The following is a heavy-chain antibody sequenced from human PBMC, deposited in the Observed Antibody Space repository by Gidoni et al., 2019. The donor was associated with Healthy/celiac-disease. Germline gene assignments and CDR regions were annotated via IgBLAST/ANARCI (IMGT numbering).Heavy chain of an antibody. Sequence: CAASGFTFDDYGVRWVPQAPGEGLELVSGINWNGSSAIYADSVKTRFTNTRNNAKNSLYLRMSSLGAEDTALYHCARGYSGSYYVCWGQGTLVTVSS. CDR1: GFTFDDYG. CDR2: INWNGSSA. D-gene: IGHD1-26*01. J-gene: IGHJ4*02. CDR3: ARGYSGSYYVC. V-gene: IGHV3-20*01.